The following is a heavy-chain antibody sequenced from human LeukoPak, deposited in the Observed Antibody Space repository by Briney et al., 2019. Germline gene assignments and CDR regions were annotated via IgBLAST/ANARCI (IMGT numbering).Heavy chain of an antibody. Sequence: SETLSPTCTGSGGSISSYYWSWIRQPAGKGLEWIGRIYTSGSTNYNPSLKSRVTISVDTSKNQFSLKLSSVTAADTAVYYCARGDFYYYDSSGYYPIFDYWGQGTLVSVSS. J-gene: IGHJ4*02. CDR2: IYTSGST. V-gene: IGHV4-4*07. CDR3: ARGDFYYYDSSGYYPIFDY. D-gene: IGHD3-22*01. CDR1: GGSISSYY.